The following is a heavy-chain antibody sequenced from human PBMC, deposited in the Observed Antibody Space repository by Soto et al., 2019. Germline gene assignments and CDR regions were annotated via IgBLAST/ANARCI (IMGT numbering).Heavy chain of an antibody. CDR1: GFTFSSYG. V-gene: IGHV3-30*03. CDR3: ASTIAAAEDY. CDR2: ISYDGSNK. D-gene: IGHD6-13*01. Sequence: PGGSLRLSCAASGFTFSSYGMHWVRQAPGKGLEWVAVISYDGSNKYYADSVKGRFTISRDNSKNTLYLQMNSLRAEDTAVYYCASTIAAAEDYWGQGTLVTVSS. J-gene: IGHJ4*02.